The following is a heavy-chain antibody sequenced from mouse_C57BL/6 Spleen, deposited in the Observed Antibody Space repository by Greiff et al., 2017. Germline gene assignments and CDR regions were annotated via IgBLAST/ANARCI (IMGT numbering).Heavy chain of an antibody. J-gene: IGHJ4*01. CDR2: INPNNGGT. Sequence: VQLQQSGPELVKPGASVKISCKASGYTFTDYYMNWVKQSHGKSLEWIGDINPNNGGTSYNQKFKGKATLTVDKSSSTAYMELRSLTSEDSAVDYCARTPYTTVVASGAMDYWGQGTSVTVSS. CDR3: ARTPYTTVVASGAMDY. CDR1: GYTFTDYY. V-gene: IGHV1-26*01. D-gene: IGHD1-1*01.